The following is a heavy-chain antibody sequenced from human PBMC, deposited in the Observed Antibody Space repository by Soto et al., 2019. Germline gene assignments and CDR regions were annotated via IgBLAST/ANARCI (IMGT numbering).Heavy chain of an antibody. V-gene: IGHV5-51*01. CDR1: VYSFISYW. J-gene: IGHJ4*02. D-gene: IGHD4-4*01. CDR3: ARGAVTTNFDY. Sequence: LGESLKISCKASVYSFISYWIGWVRQMPGKGLEWMGIIYPSDSDTRYSPSFQGQVTISADKSISTAYLQWSSLKASDTAMYYCARGAVTTNFDYWGLGTLVTVS. CDR2: IYPSDSDT.